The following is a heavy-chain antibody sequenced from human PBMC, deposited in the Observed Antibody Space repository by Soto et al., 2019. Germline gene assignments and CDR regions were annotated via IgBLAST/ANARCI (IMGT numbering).Heavy chain of an antibody. J-gene: IGHJ4*02. V-gene: IGHV3-21*01. CDR1: GFTFSSYS. Sequence: GGSLRLSCAASGFTFSSYSMNWVRQAPGKGLEWVSSISSSSSYIYYADSVKGRFTISRDNSKNTLYLQMNSLRAEDTAVYYCARANILVYDYWGQGTLVTVSS. CDR3: ARANILVYDY. D-gene: IGHD2-21*01. CDR2: ISSSSSYI.